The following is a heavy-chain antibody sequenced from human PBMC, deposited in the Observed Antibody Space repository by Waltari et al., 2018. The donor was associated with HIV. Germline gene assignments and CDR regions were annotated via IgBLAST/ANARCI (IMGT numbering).Heavy chain of an antibody. D-gene: IGHD2-8*02. Sequence: QVQLQESGPGLVKPSQTLSLTCTVSGGSISSGSYYWSWIRQPAGKGLEWIGRIYTSGSTNYNPSLKRRVTLSVDTSKNQFSLKLSFVTAADTAVYYCARYVLVSDAFDIWGQGTMVTVSS. CDR1: GGSISSGSYY. V-gene: IGHV4-61*02. CDR3: ARYVLVSDAFDI. CDR2: IYTSGST. J-gene: IGHJ3*02.